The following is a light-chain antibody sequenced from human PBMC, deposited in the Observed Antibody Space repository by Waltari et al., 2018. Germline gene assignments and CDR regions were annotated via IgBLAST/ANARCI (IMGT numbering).Light chain of an antibody. CDR3: QSFDSSLNGLL. J-gene: IGLJ2*01. CDR2: SNT. V-gene: IGLV1-40*01. Sequence: QSVLTQPPSVSGAPGQRVTVSCTGSSSNIGAGYDLPWYQQLPGKVPKLLIFSNTNRASGVPDRFSGSKSGTSASLAISGLQAEDEAVYYCQSFDSSLNGLLFGGGTKLTVL. CDR1: SSNIGAGYD.